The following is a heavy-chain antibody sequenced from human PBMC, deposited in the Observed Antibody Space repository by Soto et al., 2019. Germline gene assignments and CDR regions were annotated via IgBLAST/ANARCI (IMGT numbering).Heavy chain of an antibody. D-gene: IGHD3-22*01. J-gene: IGHJ4*02. Sequence: SETLSLTCAVSGGSISSGGYSWSWIRQPPGKGLEWIGYIYHSGSTYYNPSLKSRVTISVDRSKNQFSLKLSSVTAADTAVYYCARVFMYDSSGYYYFDYWGQGTLVTVSS. CDR1: GGSISSGGYS. CDR2: IYHSGST. CDR3: ARVFMYDSSGYYYFDY. V-gene: IGHV4-30-2*01.